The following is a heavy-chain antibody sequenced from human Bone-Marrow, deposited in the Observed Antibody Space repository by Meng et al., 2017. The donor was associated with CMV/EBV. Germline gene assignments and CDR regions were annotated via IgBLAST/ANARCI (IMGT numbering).Heavy chain of an antibody. CDR1: YY. J-gene: IGHJ6*02. D-gene: IGHD3-3*01. CDR3: AGGERITIFGVVIAAGYYYGMDV. CDR2: INHSGST. Sequence: YYWSWLRQPPGKGLEWIGEINHSGSTNYTPSLKSRVTISVDTSKNQFSLKLSSVTAADTAVYYCAGGERITIFGVVIAAGYYYGMDVWGQGTTVTVSS. V-gene: IGHV4-34*01.